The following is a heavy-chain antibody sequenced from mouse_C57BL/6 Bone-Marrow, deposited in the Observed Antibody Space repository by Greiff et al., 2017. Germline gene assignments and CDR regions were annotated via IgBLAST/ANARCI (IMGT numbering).Heavy chain of an antibody. V-gene: IGHV1-4*01. CDR2: INPSSGYT. CDR3: ARWTYQFGMDY. CDR1: GYTFTSYT. D-gene: IGHD5-1*01. J-gene: IGHJ4*01. Sequence: VQLQQSGAELARPGASVKMSCKASGYTFTSYTMHWVKQRPGQGLEWIGYINPSSGYTKYNQKFKDKATVTADNSSSTAYMQLSSLTSEDSAVYYCARWTYQFGMDYWGQGTSVTVSS.